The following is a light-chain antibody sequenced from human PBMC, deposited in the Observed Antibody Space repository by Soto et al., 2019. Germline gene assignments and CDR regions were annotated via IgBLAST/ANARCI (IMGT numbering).Light chain of an antibody. V-gene: IGLV1-40*01. CDR3: QSYDSSLSGWV. Sequence: QSVLTQPPSVSGAPGQRVTISCTESSSNIGAGYDVHWYQQLPGTAPKLLIYGNSNRPSGVPDRFSGSKSGTSASLAINGLQAEDEADYYCQSYDSSLSGWVFGGGTKVTVL. CDR2: GNS. CDR1: SSNIGAGYD. J-gene: IGLJ2*01.